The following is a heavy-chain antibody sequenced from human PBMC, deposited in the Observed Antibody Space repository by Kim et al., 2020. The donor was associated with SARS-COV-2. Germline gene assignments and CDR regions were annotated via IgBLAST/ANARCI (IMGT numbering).Heavy chain of an antibody. CDR1: GYSFTSYW. CDR3: ARRLSGYSSSWYFENWFDP. CDR2: IYPGDSDT. V-gene: IGHV5-51*01. Sequence: GESLKISCKGSGYSFTSYWIGWVRQMPGKGLEWMGIIYPGDSDTRYSPSFQGQVTISADKSISTAYLQWSSLKASDTAMYYCARRLSGYSSSWYFENWFDPWGQGTLVTVSS. D-gene: IGHD6-13*01. J-gene: IGHJ5*02.